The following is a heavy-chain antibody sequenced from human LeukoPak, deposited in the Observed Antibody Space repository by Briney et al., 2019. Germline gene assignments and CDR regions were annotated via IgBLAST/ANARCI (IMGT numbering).Heavy chain of an antibody. CDR3: AGDNIENDGLDYLDS. CDR2: ISSSGGTI. CDR1: GFTFSDYY. D-gene: IGHD1-1*01. J-gene: IGHJ4*02. V-gene: IGHV3-11*04. Sequence: GGSLRLSCAASGFTFSDYYMSWIRQAPGKGLEWVSYISSSGGTIYYADSVKGRFTISRDNTKNLLYLHMSSLRAEDTAVYYCAGDNIENDGLDYLDSWGQGTLVTVSS.